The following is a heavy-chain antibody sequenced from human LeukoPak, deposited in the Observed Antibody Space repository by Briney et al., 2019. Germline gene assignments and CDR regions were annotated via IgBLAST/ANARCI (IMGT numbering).Heavy chain of an antibody. V-gene: IGHV3-72*01. D-gene: IGHD1-26*01. Sequence: GGSLRLSCAASGFSLSDHYMGWVRQAPGKGLEWVGRIRNKANNNATEYAASAKGRFTISRDDSKNSLYLEMNSLKTEDTAVYYCARVSGTVDYWGQGTLVTVSS. CDR2: IRNKANNNAT. CDR3: ARVSGTVDY. CDR1: GFSLSDHY. J-gene: IGHJ4*02.